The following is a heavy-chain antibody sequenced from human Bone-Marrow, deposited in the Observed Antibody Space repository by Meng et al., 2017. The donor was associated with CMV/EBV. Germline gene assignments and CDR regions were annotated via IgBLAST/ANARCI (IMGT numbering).Heavy chain of an antibody. D-gene: IGHD3-10*01. CDR2: IKQDGSEK. V-gene: IGHV3-7*01. CDR3: ARDPKLPFGQWEFYYYYGMDV. J-gene: IGHJ6*01. Sequence: WVRQPPGKGLEWVANIKQDGSEKYYVDSVKGRFTISRDNAKNSLYLQMNSLRAEDTAVYYCARDPKLPFGQWEFYYYYGMDVWGQGTTVT.